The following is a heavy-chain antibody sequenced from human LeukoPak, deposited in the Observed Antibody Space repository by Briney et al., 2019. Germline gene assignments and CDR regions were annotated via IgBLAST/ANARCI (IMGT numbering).Heavy chain of an antibody. D-gene: IGHD6-19*01. CDR2: IHYSGNT. CDR1: GGSISSSSDY. CDR3: ARHAALSWLVQDY. Sequence: PSETLSLTCTVSGGSISSSSDYWGWIRQPPGKGLEWIGSIHYSGNTYYNPSLKSRVTISVDTSKSQFSLKLSSVTAADTAVYYCARHAALSWLVQDYWGQGTLVTVSS. V-gene: IGHV4-39*01. J-gene: IGHJ4*02.